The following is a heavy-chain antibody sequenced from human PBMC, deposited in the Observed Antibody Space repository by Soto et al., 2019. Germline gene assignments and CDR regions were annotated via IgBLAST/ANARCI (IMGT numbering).Heavy chain of an antibody. CDR2: ISDSGDTT. CDR1: GLIFSKYA. V-gene: IGHV3-23*01. Sequence: GGSLRLSCTASGLIFSKYATSWVRQAPGKGLEWVSSISDSGDTTHYADSVKGRFTISRDNSNNTLYLQMKSLTAEDTAIYFCARDRWFDPWGQGTLVTVSS. J-gene: IGHJ5*02. CDR3: ARDRWFDP.